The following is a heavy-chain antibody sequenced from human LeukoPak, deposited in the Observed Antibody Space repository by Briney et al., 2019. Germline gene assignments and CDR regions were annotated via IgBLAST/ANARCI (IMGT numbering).Heavy chain of an antibody. CDR2: INPNSGGT. CDR1: GYTFTGYY. V-gene: IGHV1-2*06. D-gene: IGHD3-22*01. J-gene: IGHJ1*01. CDR3: ARGYYDSPGEYFQH. Sequence: ASVKVSCKASGYTFTGYYMHWVRQAPGQGLEWMGRINPNSGGTNYAQKFQGRVTMTRDTSISTAYMELSRLRSDDTAVYYCARGYYDSPGEYFQHWGQGTLVTVSP.